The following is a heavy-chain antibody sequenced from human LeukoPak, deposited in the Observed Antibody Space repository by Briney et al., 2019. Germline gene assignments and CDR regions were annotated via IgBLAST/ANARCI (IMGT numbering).Heavy chain of an antibody. V-gene: IGHV4-39*07. CDR2: IYTSGST. CDR3: AREIRGDSIDP. CDR1: GGSISSSSYY. J-gene: IGHJ5*02. D-gene: IGHD2-21*02. Sequence: SETLSLTCTVSGGSISSSSYYWGWIRQPPGKGLEWIGRIYTSGSTNYNPSLKSRVTMSVDTSKNQFSLKLSSVTAADTAVYYCAREIRGDSIDPWGQGTLVTVSS.